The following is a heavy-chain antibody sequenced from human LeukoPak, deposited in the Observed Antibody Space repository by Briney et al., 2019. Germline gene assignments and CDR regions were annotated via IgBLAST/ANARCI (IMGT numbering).Heavy chain of an antibody. J-gene: IGHJ6*02. CDR1: GYTFTSYG. V-gene: IGHV1-18*01. CDR2: ISAYNGNT. CDR3: ARDQSKLYCSSTSCYRYYYYGMDV. Sequence: GASVKVSCKASGYTFTSYGISWVRQAPGQGLEWMGWISAYNGNTNYAQKLQGRVTMTTDTSTSTAYMELRSLRSDDTAVYYCARDQSKLYCSSTSCYRYYYYGMDVWGQGTTVTVSS. D-gene: IGHD2-2*01.